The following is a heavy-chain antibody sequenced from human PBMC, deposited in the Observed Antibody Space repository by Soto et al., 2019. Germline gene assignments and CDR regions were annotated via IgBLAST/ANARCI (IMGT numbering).Heavy chain of an antibody. CDR2: ISYDGSNK. Sequence: VGSLRLSCAASAFTFSNYAMHWVRQAPGKGLEWVGVISYDGSNKYYADSVKGRFTISRDNSKNTLYLQMNSLRAEDTAVYYCARVGSGLGYSSIWSPFDYWGPGTLVPVSS. J-gene: IGHJ4*01. V-gene: IGHV3-30-3*01. D-gene: IGHD6-13*01. CDR3: ARVGSGLGYSSIWSPFDY. CDR1: AFTFSNYA.